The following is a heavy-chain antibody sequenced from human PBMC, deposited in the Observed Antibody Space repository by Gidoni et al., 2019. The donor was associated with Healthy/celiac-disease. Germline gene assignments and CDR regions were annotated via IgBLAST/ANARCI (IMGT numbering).Heavy chain of an antibody. J-gene: IGHJ4*02. CDR3: ATWVGDYVWGSYRPKYYFDY. Sequence: QVQLVQSGAEVKKPGASVKVSCKVSGYTLTELSMHWVRQAPGKGLEWMGGFDPEDGETIYAQKFQGRVTMTEDTSTDTAYMELSSLRSEDTAVYYCATWVGDYVWGSYRPKYYFDYWGQGTLVTVSS. CDR2: FDPEDGET. D-gene: IGHD3-16*02. V-gene: IGHV1-24*01. CDR1: GYTLTELS.